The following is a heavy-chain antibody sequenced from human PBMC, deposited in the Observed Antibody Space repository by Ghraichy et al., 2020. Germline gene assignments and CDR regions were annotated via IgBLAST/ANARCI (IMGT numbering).Heavy chain of an antibody. V-gene: IGHV3-73*01. J-gene: IGHJ3*02. D-gene: IGHD6-13*01. CDR3: ARRLGIAEGGIEAYDI. CDR1: GFTFSDST. Sequence: GGSLRLSCAASGFTFSDSTIHWVRQASGKGLEWVGRIRSKAYSYATYYPASVKGRFTISRDDSKNTAYLQMNSLKTEDTAVYYCARRLGIAEGGIEAYDIWGQGTMVTVSS. CDR2: IRSKAYSYAT.